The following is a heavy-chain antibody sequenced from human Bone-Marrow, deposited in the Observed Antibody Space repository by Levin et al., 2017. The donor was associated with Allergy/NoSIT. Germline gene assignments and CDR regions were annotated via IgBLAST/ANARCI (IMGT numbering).Heavy chain of an antibody. Sequence: SQTLSLTCSVSGGSISGGDYYWSWIRQPPGKGLEYIGYIDHRGNAFYSPSLKSRLTISIDTSGNQFSLGLSSVTAADTAVYYCAREVNWNFYSGWFDSWGQGILVNVSS. V-gene: IGHV4-30-4*01. CDR2: IDHRGNA. J-gene: IGHJ5*01. CDR3: AREVNWNFYSGWFDS. CDR1: GGSISGGDYY. D-gene: IGHD1-20*01.